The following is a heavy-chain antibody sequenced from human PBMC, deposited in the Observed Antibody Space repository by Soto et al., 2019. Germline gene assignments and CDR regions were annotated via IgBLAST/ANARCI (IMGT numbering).Heavy chain of an antibody. CDR1: GFTFSSYS. V-gene: IGHV3-21*01. CDR3: AREAVIAAAYAFDI. Sequence: GGSLRLSCAASGFTFSSYSMNWVRQAPGKGLEWVSSISSSSSYIYYADSVKGRFTISRDNAKNSLYLQMNSLRAEDTAVYYCAREAVIAAAYAFDIWGQGTMVTVSS. J-gene: IGHJ3*02. CDR2: ISSSSSYI. D-gene: IGHD6-13*01.